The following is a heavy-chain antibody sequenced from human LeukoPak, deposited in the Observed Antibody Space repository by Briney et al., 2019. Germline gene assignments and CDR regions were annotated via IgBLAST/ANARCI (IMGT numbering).Heavy chain of an antibody. CDR3: ATVSGPYDSSGYYSPDY. Sequence: GASVKVSCKVSGYTFTDYYMHRVQQAPGKGLEWMGLVDPEDGETIYAEKFQGRVTITADTSTDTAYMELSSLRSEDTAVYYCATVSGPYDSSGYYSPDYWGQGTLVTVSS. V-gene: IGHV1-69-2*01. D-gene: IGHD3-22*01. CDR1: GYTFTDYY. J-gene: IGHJ4*02. CDR2: VDPEDGET.